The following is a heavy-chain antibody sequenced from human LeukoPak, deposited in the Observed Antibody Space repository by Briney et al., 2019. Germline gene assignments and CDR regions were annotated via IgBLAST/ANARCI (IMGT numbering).Heavy chain of an antibody. CDR2: ILYSGNT. Sequence: SETLSLTCTVSVGSISSHLWSWIRQPPGKELEWIGYILYSGNTNYNPSLKSRVTMSVDTSKNQFSLRLSSVTAADTAMYYCARDIVDGRNPGNRFDPWGQGTLVTVSS. CDR1: VGSISSHL. D-gene: IGHD2-15*01. CDR3: ARDIVDGRNPGNRFDP. V-gene: IGHV4-59*11. J-gene: IGHJ5*02.